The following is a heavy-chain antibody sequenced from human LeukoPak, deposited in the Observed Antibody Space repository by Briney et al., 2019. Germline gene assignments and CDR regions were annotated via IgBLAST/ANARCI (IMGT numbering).Heavy chain of an antibody. CDR3: AKDGEMATIRYLDY. D-gene: IGHD5-24*01. CDR1: GFTFSNYW. CDR2: MNLDGSEK. J-gene: IGHJ4*02. Sequence: PGGSLRLSCAASGFTFSNYWMTWVRQAPGKGLEWVANMNLDGSEKFYVDSVKGRFTISRDNSKNTLYLQMNSLRAEDTAVYYCAKDGEMATIRYLDYWGQGTLVTVSS. V-gene: IGHV3-7*01.